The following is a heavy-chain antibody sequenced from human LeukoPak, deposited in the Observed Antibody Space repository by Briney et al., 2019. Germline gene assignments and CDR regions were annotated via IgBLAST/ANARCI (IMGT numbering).Heavy chain of an antibody. Sequence: GASVKVSCKASGYTFTGYYMHWVRQAPGQGLAWMGWINPNSGGTNYAQKFQGRVTMTRDTSIRTAYMELSRLRSDDTAVYYCARDKGSSWTNFDYWGQGTLVTVSS. J-gene: IGHJ4*02. V-gene: IGHV1-2*02. CDR2: INPNSGGT. D-gene: IGHD6-13*01. CDR1: GYTFTGYY. CDR3: ARDKGSSWTNFDY.